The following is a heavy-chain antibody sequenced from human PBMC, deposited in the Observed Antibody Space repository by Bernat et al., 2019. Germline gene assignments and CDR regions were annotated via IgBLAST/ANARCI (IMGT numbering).Heavy chain of an antibody. CDR3: ARATRFGATFHDL. CDR2: SRSKDKGYTT. Sequence: EVQLVESGGGLVQSGGSLRLSCAASGFTFSDHYMDWVRLAPGKGLEWVGFSRSKDKGYTTAYAGAVRGRFTNSRDNSRTYLYLQMNSLKSEDPATDYCARATRFGATFHDLWGQGTQVTVSS. CDR1: GFTFSDHY. D-gene: IGHD4/OR15-4a*01. V-gene: IGHV3-72*01. J-gene: IGHJ4*02.